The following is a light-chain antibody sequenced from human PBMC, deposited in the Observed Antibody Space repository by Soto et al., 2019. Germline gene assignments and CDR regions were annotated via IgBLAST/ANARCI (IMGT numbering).Light chain of an antibody. CDR1: QGIRND. CDR3: LQLYNFSWT. Sequence: AIQMTQSPSSLPASVGDRVTITCRASQGIRNDLGWYQQKPGKAPKLLIYAASSLQSGVPSRFSGSGSGTDFTLTISRLQPEDFATYYCLQLYNFSWTFGQGTKVGIK. CDR2: AAS. J-gene: IGKJ1*01. V-gene: IGKV1-6*01.